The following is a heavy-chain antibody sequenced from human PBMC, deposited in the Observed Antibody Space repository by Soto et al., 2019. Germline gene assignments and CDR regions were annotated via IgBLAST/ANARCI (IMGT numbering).Heavy chain of an antibody. D-gene: IGHD6-19*01. V-gene: IGHV3-9*01. J-gene: IGHJ4*02. CDR3: VRMGRKLTWLQWPVDY. CDR1: GFKFDDYA. CDR2: ISWNSGSI. Sequence: ESGGGLAQPGRSLRLSCAASGFKFDDYAMHWVRQSPGKGLEWVSSISWNSGSIDYADSVRGRFIISRDNAENSLYLQLRNLRREDTAVYYCVRMGRKLTWLQWPVDYWGRGTLVTVSS.